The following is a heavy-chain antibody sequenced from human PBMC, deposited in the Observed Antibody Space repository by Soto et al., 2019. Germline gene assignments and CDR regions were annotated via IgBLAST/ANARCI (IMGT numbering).Heavy chain of an antibody. CDR2: INAGNGNT. Sequence: ASLRVSCKDSGHTFTSYAMHWVPEARGQRLEWIGCINAGNGNTKYSQEFQGRVTITRDTSASTAYMELSSMRSEDTVVYYCARDTGDCSSQRCLYMDVGGQGTPVTVS. V-gene: IGHV1-3*01. CDR3: ARDTGDCSSQRCLYMDV. CDR1: GHTFTSYA. D-gene: IGHD2-2*01. J-gene: IGHJ6*02.